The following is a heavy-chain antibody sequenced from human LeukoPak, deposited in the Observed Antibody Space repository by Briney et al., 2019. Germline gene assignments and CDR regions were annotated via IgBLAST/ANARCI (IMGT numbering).Heavy chain of an antibody. D-gene: IGHD1-26*01. CDR3: ARYSGSYLSPFDY. V-gene: IGHV4-59*08. J-gene: IGHJ4*02. Sequence: SDTLSLTCTLWVDFIRSYYWSWIPQPPGKAREGIGYIYYRGSTNYNPSLKSRVTMSVDTSKNQFSLKLTSVTAADTAVYYCARYSGSYLSPFDYWGQGTLVTVSS. CDR2: IYYRGST. CDR1: VDFIRSYY.